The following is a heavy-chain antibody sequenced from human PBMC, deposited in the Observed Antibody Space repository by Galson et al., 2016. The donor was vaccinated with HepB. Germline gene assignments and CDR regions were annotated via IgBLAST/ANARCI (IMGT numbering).Heavy chain of an antibody. D-gene: IGHD3-22*01. Sequence: SLRLSCAASGLTFSSYGMHWVRQAPGKGLEWVAVISYDGSNKYYTDSVKGRFTISRDNSKNTLYLQMYSLRTDDTAVYYCARHINLYDSSGYYYDPSRNADYWCQGTLVTVSS. J-gene: IGHJ4*02. CDR1: GLTFSSYG. CDR3: ARHINLYDSSGYYYDPSRNADY. CDR2: ISYDGSNK. V-gene: IGHV3-30*03.